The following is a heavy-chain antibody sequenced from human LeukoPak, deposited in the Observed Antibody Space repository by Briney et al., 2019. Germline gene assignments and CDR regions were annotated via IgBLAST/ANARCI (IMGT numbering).Heavy chain of an antibody. CDR1: GGSISSSSYY. J-gene: IGHJ4*02. V-gene: IGHV4-39*01. Sequence: SETLSLTCTVSGGSISSSSYYWGWIRQPPGKGLEWIGSIYYSGSTYYNPSLKSRVTISADTSKNQFSLKLSSVTAADTAVYYCARGSSGWSYYFDYWGQGTLVTGSS. D-gene: IGHD6-19*01. CDR3: ARGSSGWSYYFDY. CDR2: IYYSGST.